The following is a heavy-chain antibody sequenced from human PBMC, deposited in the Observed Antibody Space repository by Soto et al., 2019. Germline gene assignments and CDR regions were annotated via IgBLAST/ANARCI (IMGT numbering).Heavy chain of an antibody. J-gene: IGHJ6*02. Sequence: EESLKISCKASGYSFATYWIGWVRQMPGKGLEWMGIIYPGDSDIRYSPSFEGQVTISADKSISTAYLQWGSLKASDTAMYYCARRRGSGNYYYYNSGMDGWGQRTTATVAS. CDR3: ARRRGSGNYYYYNSGMDG. CDR2: IYPGDSDI. CDR1: GYSFATYW. V-gene: IGHV5-51*01. D-gene: IGHD1-26*01.